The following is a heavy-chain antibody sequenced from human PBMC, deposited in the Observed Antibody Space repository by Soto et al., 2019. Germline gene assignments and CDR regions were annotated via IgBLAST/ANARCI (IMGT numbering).Heavy chain of an antibody. CDR3: ARGSWPPYYYDSSGSSFDY. V-gene: IGHV6-1*01. D-gene: IGHD3-22*01. CDR2: TYYRSKWYN. Sequence: SPTLSLTCAISGDSVSSNSAAWNWIRQSPSRGLEWLGRTYYRSKWYNDYAVSVKSRITINPDTSKNQFSLQLNSVTPEDTAVYYCARGSWPPYYYDSSGSSFDYWGQGTLVTVSS. J-gene: IGHJ4*02. CDR1: GDSVSSNSAA.